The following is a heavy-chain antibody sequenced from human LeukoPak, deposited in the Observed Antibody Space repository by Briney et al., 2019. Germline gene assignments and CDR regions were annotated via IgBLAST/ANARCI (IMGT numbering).Heavy chain of an antibody. Sequence: GGSLRLSCAASGFTFSSYAMSWVRQAPGKGLEWVSSISGSGGSTYYADSVKGRLTISRDNSKNTLYLQMNSLRAEDTAVYYCAKGCCSSTSCYAFDIWGQGTMVTVSS. D-gene: IGHD2-2*01. CDR2: ISGSGGST. V-gene: IGHV3-23*01. J-gene: IGHJ3*02. CDR1: GFTFSSYA. CDR3: AKGCCSSTSCYAFDI.